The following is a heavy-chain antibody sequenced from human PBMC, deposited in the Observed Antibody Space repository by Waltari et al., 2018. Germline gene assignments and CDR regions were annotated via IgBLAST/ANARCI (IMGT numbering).Heavy chain of an antibody. J-gene: IGHJ6*03. D-gene: IGHD3-22*01. Sequence: QVQLQESGPGLVKPSETLSLTCTVSGGSISSHYWSWIRQPPGKGLEWIGYIYYSGSTNYNPSLKSRVTISVDTSKNQFSLKLSSVTAADTAVYYCARVSRSSGTYYYYMDVWGTGTTVTVS. V-gene: IGHV4-59*11. CDR1: GGSISSHY. CDR3: ARVSRSSGTYYYYMDV. CDR2: IYYSGST.